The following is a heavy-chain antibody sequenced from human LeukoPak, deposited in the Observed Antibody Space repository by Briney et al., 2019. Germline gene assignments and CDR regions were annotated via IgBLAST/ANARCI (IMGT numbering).Heavy chain of an antibody. CDR1: GFTFSSYA. Sequence: GGSLRLSCAASGFTFSSYAMNWVRQAPGKGLEWVSAISGSGGSTYYADSVKGRFTISRDNSKNTLYLQMNSLRAEDTAVYYCAKGGISGSYASADYYYYYYMDVWGKGTTVTISS. CDR2: ISGSGGST. V-gene: IGHV3-23*01. CDR3: AKGGISGSYASADYYYYYYMDV. J-gene: IGHJ6*03. D-gene: IGHD1-26*01.